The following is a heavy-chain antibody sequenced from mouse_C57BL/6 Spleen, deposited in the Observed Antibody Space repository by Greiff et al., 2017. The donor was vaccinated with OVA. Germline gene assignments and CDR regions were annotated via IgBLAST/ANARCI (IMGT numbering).Heavy chain of an antibody. Sequence: EVKLVASGGGLVKPGGSLKLSCAASGFTFRDYGMHLVRQAPEKGLEWVAYISSGSHTFSYADTVKGRFTISRDNAKNTRFLQMTSLRSEDTAMYYCAREGLPKRVDYWGQGTSVTVAS. CDR2: ISSGSHTF. CDR1: GFTFRDYG. D-gene: IGHD2-4*01. CDR3: AREGLPKRVDY. V-gene: IGHV5-17*01. J-gene: IGHJ4*01.